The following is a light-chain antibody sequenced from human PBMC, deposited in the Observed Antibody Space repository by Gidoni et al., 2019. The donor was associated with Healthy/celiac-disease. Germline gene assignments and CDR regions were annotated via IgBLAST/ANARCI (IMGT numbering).Light chain of an antibody. CDR3: CSYAGSSTLV. CDR2: EVS. CDR1: SSDVGSYKL. Sequence: QSALTQPASVSGSPGQSITISCTGTSSDVGSYKLVTWYHKHPGKAPKLMIYEVSKRPSGVSNRFSGSKSGNTASLTISGLQAEDEADYYCCSYAGSSTLVFGGGTKLTVL. V-gene: IGLV2-23*02. J-gene: IGLJ2*01.